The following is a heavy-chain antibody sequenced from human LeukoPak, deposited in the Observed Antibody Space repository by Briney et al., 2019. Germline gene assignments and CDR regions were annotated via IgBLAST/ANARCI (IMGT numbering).Heavy chain of an antibody. V-gene: IGHV1-8*01. J-gene: IGHJ6*02. CDR1: RYTFTIYD. CDR3: ARMGLDDSSGYYYLFYYYYYGMDV. D-gene: IGHD3-22*01. Sequence: ASVNVSCKASRYTFTIYDINWVRQATGQGLEWMRWMNSKSGNTGYAEKFQGRVTMNRNTSISTAYMELSSLRSEDTAVYYCARMGLDDSSGYYYLFYYYYYGMDVWGQGTTVTVSS. CDR2: MNSKSGNT.